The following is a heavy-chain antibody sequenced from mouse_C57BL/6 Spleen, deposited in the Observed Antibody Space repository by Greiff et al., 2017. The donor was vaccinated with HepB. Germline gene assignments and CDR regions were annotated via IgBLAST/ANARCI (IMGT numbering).Heavy chain of an antibody. CDR3: ARPLYYGSSYWYFDV. V-gene: IGHV1-75*01. Sequence: QVQLQQSGPELVKPGASVKISCKASGYTFTDYYINWVKQRPGQALEWIGWIFPGSGSTYYNEKFKGKATLTVDKSSSTAYMLLSSLTSEDSAVYFCARPLYYGSSYWYFDVWGTGTTVTVSS. CDR1: GYTFTDYY. CDR2: IFPGSGST. D-gene: IGHD1-1*01. J-gene: IGHJ1*03.